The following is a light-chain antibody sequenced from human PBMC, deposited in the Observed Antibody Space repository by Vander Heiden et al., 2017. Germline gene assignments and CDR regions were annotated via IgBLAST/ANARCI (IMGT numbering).Light chain of an antibody. V-gene: IGLV1-40*01. CDR1: SSNIGEGFD. CDR2: ANT. J-gene: IGLJ3*02. Sequence: QSVLTQPPSVSGAPGQSVTITCTGSSSNIGEGFDIHWYQQLPGTAPKLLIYANTSRPSGVPDRFSGSKSGTSVSLAITGLQAEDEGDYYCQSYDSSLWVFGGGTKLTVL. CDR3: QSYDSSLWV.